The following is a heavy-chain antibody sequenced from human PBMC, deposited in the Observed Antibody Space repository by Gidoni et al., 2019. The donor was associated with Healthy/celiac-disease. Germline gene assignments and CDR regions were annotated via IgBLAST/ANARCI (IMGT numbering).Heavy chain of an antibody. J-gene: IGHJ4*02. CDR3: ARGSCSQGFDY. CDR2: INHSGST. Sequence: QVQLQQWGAGLLKPSETLSLTCAVYGGSFSGYYWSWIRQPPGKGLEWIGEINHSGSTNYDPSLKSRVTISVDTSKNQFSLKLSSVTAADTAVYYCARGSCSQGFDYWGQGTLVTVSS. CDR1: GGSFSGYY. D-gene: IGHD2-15*01. V-gene: IGHV4-34*01.